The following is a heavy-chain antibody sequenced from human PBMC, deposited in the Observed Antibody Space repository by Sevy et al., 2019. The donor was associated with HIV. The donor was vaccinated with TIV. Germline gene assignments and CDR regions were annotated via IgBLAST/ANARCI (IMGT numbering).Heavy chain of an antibody. CDR1: GFTFSSYS. CDR3: ARAKNYDFWSGSPLFDY. V-gene: IGHV3-48*02. CDR2: ISSSSSTT. D-gene: IGHD3-3*01. J-gene: IGHJ4*02. Sequence: GGSLRLSCAASGFTFSSYSMNWVRQAPGKGLEWVSYISSSSSTTYYAYSVKGRFTISRDNAKNSLYLQMNSLRDEDTAVYYCARAKNYDFWSGSPLFDYWGQGTLVTVSS.